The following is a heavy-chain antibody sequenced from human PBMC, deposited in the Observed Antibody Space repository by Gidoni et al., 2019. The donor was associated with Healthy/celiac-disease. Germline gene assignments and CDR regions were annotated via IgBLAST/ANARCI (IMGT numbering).Heavy chain of an antibody. D-gene: IGHD2-15*01. V-gene: IGHV4-34*01. CDR2: INHSGCT. Sequence: VQLQPWGAGPLKPLETLSLPCAVYGGSFSGYYWSWIRQPPGKGLEWIGEINHSGCTNYNPSLKSRVTISVDTSKNQFCLKLSSVTAADTAVYYGARGLGYCSGGSCYSLWYFQHWGQGTLVTVSS. CDR1: GGSFSGYY. CDR3: ARGLGYCSGGSCYSLWYFQH. J-gene: IGHJ1*01.